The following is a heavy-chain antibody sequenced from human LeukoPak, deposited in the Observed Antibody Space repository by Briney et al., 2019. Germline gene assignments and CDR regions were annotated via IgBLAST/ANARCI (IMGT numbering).Heavy chain of an antibody. CDR2: IYYSGCT. CDR1: GGSVSSGSYY. V-gene: IGHV4-61*01. Sequence: SETLSLTCTVSGGSVSSGSYYWSWIRQPPGKGLEWIGYIYYSGCTNYNPSLKSRVTISVDTSKNQFSLKLSSVTAADTAVYYCARELEGHFDYWGQGTLVTVSS. D-gene: IGHD1-1*01. J-gene: IGHJ4*02. CDR3: ARELEGHFDY.